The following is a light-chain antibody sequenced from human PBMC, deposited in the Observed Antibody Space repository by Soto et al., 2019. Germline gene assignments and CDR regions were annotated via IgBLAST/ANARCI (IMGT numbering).Light chain of an antibody. Sequence: VMTQSPATLSVSPGERATLSCRASQSVSSYLAWYQQIPGQAPRLLIYGASSRATGIPDRFSGSGSGTDFTLTISRLEPEDFAVYYCQQYGSSPPITFGGGTKVDIK. CDR1: QSVSSY. CDR3: QQYGSSPPIT. J-gene: IGKJ4*01. V-gene: IGKV3-20*01. CDR2: GAS.